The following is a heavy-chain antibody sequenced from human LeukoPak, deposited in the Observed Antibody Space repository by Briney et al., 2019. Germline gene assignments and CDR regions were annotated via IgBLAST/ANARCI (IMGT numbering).Heavy chain of an antibody. CDR3: ARLLAGSGYARDAFDI. Sequence: GGSLRLSCAASGFTFSSYAMHWVRQAPGKGLEWVAVMSYVGSNKYYADSVKGRFTISRDNSKNTLYLQMNSLRAEDTAVYYCARLLAGSGYARDAFDIWGQGTMVAVSS. CDR1: GFTFSSYA. V-gene: IGHV3-30*04. D-gene: IGHD3-22*01. CDR2: MSYVGSNK. J-gene: IGHJ3*02.